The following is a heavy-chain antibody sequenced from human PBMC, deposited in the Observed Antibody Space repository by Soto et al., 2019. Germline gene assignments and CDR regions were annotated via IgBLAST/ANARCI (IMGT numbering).Heavy chain of an antibody. V-gene: IGHV1-18*01. CDR3: ARDGRKELCVEGLPAMDV. CDR2: ISGYNGQT. Sequence: QVQLVQSGPEVRKPGASVKVSCKVSGYSFTSYGVSWVRLAPGQGLEWMGWISGYNGQTNYAQKFRGRVTFSTDTSTNTADMELRSLTSDDTATFYCARDGRKELCVEGLPAMDVWGQGNTVTVSS. J-gene: IGHJ6*02. D-gene: IGHD1-26*01. CDR1: GYSFTSYG.